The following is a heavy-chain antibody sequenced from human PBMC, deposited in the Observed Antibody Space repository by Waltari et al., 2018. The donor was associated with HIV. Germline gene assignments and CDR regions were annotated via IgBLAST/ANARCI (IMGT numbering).Heavy chain of an antibody. CDR3: ARMGQTDDILTGHHY. D-gene: IGHD3-9*01. J-gene: IGHJ4*02. V-gene: IGHV4-39*01. CDR1: GGPISSSSYY. Sequence: QLHLQESGPGLVKPSETLSLTSTVSGGPISSSSYYWGWIRQPPEKGLEWIGSIYYSGSTYYTPSLKSRVIISVDTSKNQFSVKLSSVTAADTAVYYCARMGQTDDILTGHHYWGQGTLVTVSS. CDR2: IYYSGST.